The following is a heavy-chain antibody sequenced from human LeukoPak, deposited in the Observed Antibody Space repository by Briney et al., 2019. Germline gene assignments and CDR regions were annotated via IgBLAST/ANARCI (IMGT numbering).Heavy chain of an antibody. V-gene: IGHV4-61*09. D-gene: IGHD6-6*01. Sequence: SQTLSLTCTVSGGSISSDNYYWSWIRQPAGKGLEWIGQIYTSGSTIYNPSLKSRVTISVDTSKNQFSLKLSSVTAADTAVYYCARTPLGSWSESRSSVNYYYYMDVWGKGTTVTISS. CDR2: IYTSGST. CDR1: GGSISSDNYY. CDR3: ARTPLGSWSESRSSVNYYYYMDV. J-gene: IGHJ6*03.